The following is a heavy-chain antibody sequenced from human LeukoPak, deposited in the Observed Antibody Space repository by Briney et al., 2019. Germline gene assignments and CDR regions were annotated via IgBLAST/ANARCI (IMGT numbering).Heavy chain of an antibody. V-gene: IGHV3-11*04. CDR2: ISSSGSTI. D-gene: IGHD3-10*01. CDR3: ARGNYGSGNYERPVVEQKTPIYFDY. J-gene: IGHJ4*02. Sequence: GGSLRLSCAASGFTFSDYYMSWIRQAPGKGLEWVSYISSSGSTIYYADSGKGRFTIYRDNAKNSLYLQMNSLRAEDTAIYYCARGNYGSGNYERPVVEQKTPIYFDYWGQGTLVTVSS. CDR1: GFTFSDYY.